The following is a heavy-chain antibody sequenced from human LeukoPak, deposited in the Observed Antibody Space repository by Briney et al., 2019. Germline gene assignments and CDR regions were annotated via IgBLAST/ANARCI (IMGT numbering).Heavy chain of an antibody. CDR1: GFTFSSYG. J-gene: IGHJ6*02. V-gene: IGHV3-30*02. D-gene: IGHD2-2*01. CDR3: AREIVVPAAMVYYYYYGMDV. Sequence: GGSLRLSCAASGFTFSSYGMHWVRQAPGKGLEWVAFIRYDGSNKYYADSVKGRFTISRDNSKNTLYLQMNSLRAEDTAVYYCAREIVVPAAMVYYYYYGMDVWGQGTTVTVSS. CDR2: IRYDGSNK.